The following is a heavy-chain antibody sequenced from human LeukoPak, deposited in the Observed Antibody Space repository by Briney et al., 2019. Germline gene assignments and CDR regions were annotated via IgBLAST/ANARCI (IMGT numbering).Heavy chain of an antibody. CDR2: MNPNSGNT. CDR3: ARGGKLKYYYDSSGYYLDDAFDI. Sequence: ASVKASCKASGYTFTSYDINWVRQATGQGLEWMGWMNPNSGNTGYAQKFQGRVTMTRNTSISTAYMELSSLRSEDTAVYYCARGGKLKYYYDSSGYYLDDAFDIWGQGTMVTVSS. CDR1: GYTFTSYD. D-gene: IGHD3-22*01. V-gene: IGHV1-8*01. J-gene: IGHJ3*02.